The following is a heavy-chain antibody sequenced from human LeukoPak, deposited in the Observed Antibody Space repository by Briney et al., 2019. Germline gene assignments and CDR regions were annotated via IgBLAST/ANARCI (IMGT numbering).Heavy chain of an antibody. V-gene: IGHV1-2*02. Sequence: ASVKVSCKASGYTFTGYYMHWVRQAPGQGLEWMGWINPNHGDTNYAQKFQDRVSMTRDTSISTAYMELSRLRSDDTAVYYCASLSGSYYSWAFDIWGQGTMVTVSS. CDR2: INPNHGDT. CDR1: GYTFTGYY. J-gene: IGHJ3*02. D-gene: IGHD1-26*01. CDR3: ASLSGSYYSWAFDI.